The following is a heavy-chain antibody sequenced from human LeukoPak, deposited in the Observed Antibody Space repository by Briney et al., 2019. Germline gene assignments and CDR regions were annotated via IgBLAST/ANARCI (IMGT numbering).Heavy chain of an antibody. V-gene: IGHV1-8*01. J-gene: IGHJ4*02. Sequence: GASVKVSCKASGYTFTSYDINWVRQATGQGLEWMGWMNPNSGNTGYAQKFQGRVTMTRNTSISTAYMGLSSLRSEDTAVYYCTYSSSWLNFDYWGQGTLVTVSS. D-gene: IGHD6-13*01. CDR3: TYSSSWLNFDY. CDR2: MNPNSGNT. CDR1: GYTFTSYD.